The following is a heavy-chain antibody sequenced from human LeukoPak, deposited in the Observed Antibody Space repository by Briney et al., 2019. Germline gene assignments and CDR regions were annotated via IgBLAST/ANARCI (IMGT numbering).Heavy chain of an antibody. V-gene: IGHV3-23*01. D-gene: IGHD3-22*01. CDR3: ARTYYYDSSGAYYFDY. J-gene: IGHJ4*02. Sequence: GGSLRLSCAASGFTFSSYALSWVRQAPGQGLEWISGIGAGGSTYYGDSVKGRFTISRDNSKNRLYLQMNSLRAEDTAIYCCARTYYYDSSGAYYFDYWGQGTLVTVSS. CDR1: GFTFSSYA. CDR2: IGAGGST.